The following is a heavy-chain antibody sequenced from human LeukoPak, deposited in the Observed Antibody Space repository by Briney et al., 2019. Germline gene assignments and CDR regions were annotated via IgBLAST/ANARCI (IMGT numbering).Heavy chain of an antibody. D-gene: IGHD3-9*01. CDR2: IKSKTDGGTT. CDR3: TTAYYDILTRYPVYYYYYMDV. J-gene: IGHJ6*03. V-gene: IGHV3-15*01. CDR1: GFTFSNAW. Sequence: GGSLRLSCAASGFTFSNAWMSWVRQAPGKGLEWVGRIKSKTDGGTTDYAAPVKGRFTISRDDSKNTLYLQMNSLKTEDTAVYYCTTAYYDILTRYPVYYYYYMDVWGQGTTVTVSS.